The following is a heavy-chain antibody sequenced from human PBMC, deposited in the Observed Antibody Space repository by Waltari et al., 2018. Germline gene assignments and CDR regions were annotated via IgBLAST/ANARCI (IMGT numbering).Heavy chain of an antibody. D-gene: IGHD6-19*01. CDR3: ARPGVAGHFDY. J-gene: IGHJ4*02. CDR2: SNHSGST. V-gene: IGHV4-34*01. CDR1: GGSLSGYY. Sequence: QVQLQQWGAGLLKPSETLSLTCAVSGGSLSGYYWSWVRQPPGKGLEWIGESNHSGSTNSNPARKSRVTISVDTSKNQFSLKLSSVTAADTAVYYCARPGVAGHFDYWGQGTLVTVSS.